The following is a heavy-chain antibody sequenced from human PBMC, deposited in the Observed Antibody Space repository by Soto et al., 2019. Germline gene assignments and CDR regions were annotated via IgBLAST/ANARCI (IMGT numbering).Heavy chain of an antibody. CDR2: IYYSGST. Sequence: SETLSLTCTVSGGSISSYYWSWIRQPPGKGLEWIGYIYYSGSTNYNPSLKSRVTISVDTSKNQFSLKLSSVTAADTAVYYCARDPSYLGYFDYWGQGTLLTVSS. D-gene: IGHD7-27*01. CDR1: GGSISSYY. V-gene: IGHV4-59*01. J-gene: IGHJ4*02. CDR3: ARDPSYLGYFDY.